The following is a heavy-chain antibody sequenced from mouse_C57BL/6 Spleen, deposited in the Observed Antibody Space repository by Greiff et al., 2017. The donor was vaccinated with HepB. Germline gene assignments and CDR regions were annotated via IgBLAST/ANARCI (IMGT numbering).Heavy chain of an antibody. CDR2: INPSRGYT. CDR1: GYTFTSYT. J-gene: IGHJ2*01. CDR3: ARNDGYYGYFDY. Sequence: QVQLQQSGAELARPGASVKMSCKASGYTFTSYTMHWVKQRPGQGLEWIGYINPSRGYTKYNQKFKDKATLTVDKSSSTAYMQLSSLTSEDSAVYYCARNDGYYGYFDYWGQGTTLTVSS. D-gene: IGHD2-3*01. V-gene: IGHV1-4*01.